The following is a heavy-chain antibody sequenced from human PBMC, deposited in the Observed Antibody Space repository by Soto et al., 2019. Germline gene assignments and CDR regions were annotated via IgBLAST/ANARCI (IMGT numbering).Heavy chain of an antibody. J-gene: IGHJ4*02. D-gene: IGHD4-17*01. V-gene: IGHV4-39*01. CDR2: VYYRGRS. Sequence: SETPSLTCTVSGGSVTNSSYYWGWIRQSPGKGLEWIGSVYYRGRSYSKSSVKSRVAISVDTSKNRFSLSLNSVTASDTAVYFCVSQRTTVPTQAYFDYWGPGALVTVSS. CDR3: VSQRTTVPTQAYFDY. CDR1: GGSVTNSSYY.